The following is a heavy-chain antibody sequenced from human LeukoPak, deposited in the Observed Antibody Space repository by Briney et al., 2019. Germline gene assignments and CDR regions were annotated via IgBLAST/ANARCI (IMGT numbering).Heavy chain of an antibody. CDR3: ARQGFSGYGRYYFDY. D-gene: IGHD5-12*01. Sequence: SETLSLTCTVSGGSISSYYWSWIRQPPGKGLEWIGYIYYSGSTNYNPSLKSRVTISVDTSKNQFSLKLSSVTAADTAVYYCARQGFSGYGRYYFDYWGQGTLVTVSS. V-gene: IGHV4-59*08. J-gene: IGHJ4*02. CDR2: IYYSGST. CDR1: GGSISSYY.